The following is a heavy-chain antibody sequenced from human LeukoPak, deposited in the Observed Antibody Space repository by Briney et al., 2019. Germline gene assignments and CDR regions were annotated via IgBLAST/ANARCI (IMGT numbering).Heavy chain of an antibody. Sequence: PGGSLRLSCAASGFTFSSHGMSWVRQAPGKGLEWVSAISGSGGSTYYADSVKGRFTISRDNSKNTLYLQMNSLRAEDTAVYYCVSSWYVQEYRPDHVTPLPRYFDYWGQGTLVTVSS. D-gene: IGHD6-13*01. V-gene: IGHV3-23*01. CDR3: VSSWYVQEYRPDHVTPLPRYFDY. CDR2: ISGSGGST. CDR1: GFTFSSHG. J-gene: IGHJ4*02.